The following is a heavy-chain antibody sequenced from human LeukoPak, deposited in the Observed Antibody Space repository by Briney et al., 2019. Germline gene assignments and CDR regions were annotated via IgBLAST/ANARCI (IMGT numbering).Heavy chain of an antibody. J-gene: IGHJ5*02. D-gene: IGHD2-2*01. Sequence: GGSLRLSCAASGFTFSSYAMGWVRQAPGKGLEWVSGIGGRGGSTYYADSVKGRFTISRDNSKNTLYLQMNSLRAEDTAVYYCARVRYCSSTSCPWGQGTLVTVSS. CDR2: IGGRGGST. V-gene: IGHV3-23*01. CDR1: GFTFSSYA. CDR3: ARVRYCSSTSCP.